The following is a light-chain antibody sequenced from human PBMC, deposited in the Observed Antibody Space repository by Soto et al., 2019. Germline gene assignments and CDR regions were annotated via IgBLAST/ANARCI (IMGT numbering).Light chain of an antibody. J-gene: IGKJ1*01. CDR3: MQALQTPPT. CDR2: LGS. V-gene: IGKV2-28*01. CDR1: QSLLHSNGYNY. Sequence: IVMTQSPLSLPVTPGEPASISCRSSQSLLHSNGYNYLDWYLQKPGQSPQLLIYLGSNRASGVPDRFSGSGSGTDFSLRSSRLEAEDVGVYYCMQALQTPPTFGQGTKVEIK.